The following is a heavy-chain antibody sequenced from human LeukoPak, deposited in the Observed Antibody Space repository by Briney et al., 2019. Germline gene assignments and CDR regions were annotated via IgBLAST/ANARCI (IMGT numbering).Heavy chain of an antibody. V-gene: IGHV3-23*01. CDR1: GFTFSSYA. CDR3: AKQSGATYGYWSDY. Sequence: PGGSLRLSCAASGFTFSSYAMSWVRQAPGKGLEWVSLIGGGGGRTNYADSVKGRFTISRDNSKDTLYLQMDSLRVEDTGVYYCAKQSGATYGYWSDYWGQGTLVTVSS. J-gene: IGHJ4*02. CDR2: IGGGGGRT. D-gene: IGHD5-18*01.